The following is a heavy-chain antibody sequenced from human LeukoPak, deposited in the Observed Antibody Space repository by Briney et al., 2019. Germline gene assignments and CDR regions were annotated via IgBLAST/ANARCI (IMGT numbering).Heavy chain of an antibody. J-gene: IGHJ4*02. CDR3: ASYPYDSSGYYDY. D-gene: IGHD3-22*01. Sequence: SVKVSCKVSGYTLTELSMHWVRQAPGQGLEWMGRITPILGIANYAQKFQGRVTITADKSTSTAYMELSSLRSEDTAVYYCASYPYDSSGYYDYWGQGTLVTVSS. V-gene: IGHV1-69*02. CDR1: GYTLTELS. CDR2: ITPILGIA.